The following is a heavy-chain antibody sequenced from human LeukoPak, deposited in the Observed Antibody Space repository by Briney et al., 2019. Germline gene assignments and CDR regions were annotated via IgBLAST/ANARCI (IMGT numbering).Heavy chain of an antibody. CDR1: GFSVGTNY. J-gene: IGHJ4*02. Sequence: GGSLRLSCAASGFSVGTNYMSWVRQAPGKGLEWLSVIYSGGMTYYADSVKGRFTISRDNSKNTLYLQMNSLRAEDTAVYYCAGRDGYINSRYYFDYWGQGTLVTVSS. D-gene: IGHD5-24*01. CDR3: AGRDGYINSRYYFDY. V-gene: IGHV3-66*01. CDR2: IYSGGMT.